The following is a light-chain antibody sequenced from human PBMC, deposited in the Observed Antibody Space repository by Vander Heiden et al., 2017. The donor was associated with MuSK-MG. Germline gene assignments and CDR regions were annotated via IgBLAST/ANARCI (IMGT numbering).Light chain of an antibody. Sequence: QSALTQPPSASGSPGQSVTISCPGTSSDVGGYTYVSWYQQHPGKAPILIIYEVSKRPSGVPDRFSGSKSGNTASLTVSGLQAEDEADYYCSSYAGSRVVFGGGTKLTVL. CDR2: EVS. J-gene: IGLJ2*01. V-gene: IGLV2-8*01. CDR1: SSDVGGYTY. CDR3: SSYAGSRVV.